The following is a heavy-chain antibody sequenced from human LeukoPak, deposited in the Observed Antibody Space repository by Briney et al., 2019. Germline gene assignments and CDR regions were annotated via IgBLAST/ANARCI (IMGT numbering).Heavy chain of an antibody. CDR2: ISSSSSYI. CDR1: GFTFSSYS. J-gene: IGHJ4*02. Sequence: GGSLRLSCAASGFTFSSYSMNWVRQAPGKGLGWVSSISSSSSYIYYADSVKGRFTISRDNAKNSLYLQMNSLRAEDTAVYYCARGALSITMIVGYWGQGTLVTASS. V-gene: IGHV3-21*01. D-gene: IGHD3-22*01. CDR3: ARGALSITMIVGY.